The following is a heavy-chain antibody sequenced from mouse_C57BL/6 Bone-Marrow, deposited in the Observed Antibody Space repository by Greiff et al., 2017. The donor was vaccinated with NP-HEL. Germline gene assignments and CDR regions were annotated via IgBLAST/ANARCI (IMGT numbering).Heavy chain of an antibody. J-gene: IGHJ2*01. CDR2: ILPGSGST. V-gene: IGHV1-9*01. D-gene: IGHD1-1*01. CDR1: GYTFTGYW. Sequence: QVQLQQSGAELMKPGASVKLSCKATGYTFTGYWIEWVKQRPGHGLEWIGEILPGSGSTNYNQKFKGKSTLTVDKSSSTAYMQLSSLTSEDSAVYYCARGYYGSSLDYWGQGTTLTVSS. CDR3: ARGYYGSSLDY.